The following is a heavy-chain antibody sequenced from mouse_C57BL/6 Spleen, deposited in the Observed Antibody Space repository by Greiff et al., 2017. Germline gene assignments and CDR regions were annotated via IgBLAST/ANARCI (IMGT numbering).Heavy chain of an antibody. CDR1: GFTFSDYG. CDR2: ISSGSSTI. J-gene: IGHJ3*01. V-gene: IGHV5-17*01. D-gene: IGHD1-1*01. CDR3: ARDPYYGSSWFAY. Sequence: DVQLVESGGGLVKPGGSLKLSCAASGFTFSDYGMHWVRQAPEKGLEWVAYISSGSSTIYYADTVKGRFTISRDNAKNTLFLQMTSLRSEDTAMYYCARDPYYGSSWFAYWGQGTLVTVSA.